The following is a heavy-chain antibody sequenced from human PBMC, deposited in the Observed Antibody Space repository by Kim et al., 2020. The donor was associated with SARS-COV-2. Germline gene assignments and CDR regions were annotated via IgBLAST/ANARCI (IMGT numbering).Heavy chain of an antibody. Sequence: GGSLRLSCAASGFTFSSYAMHWVRQAPGKGLEWVAVISYDGSNKYYADSVKGRFTISRDNSKNTLYLQMNSLRAEDTAVYYCARGNSYGYSVMLGTAFDYWGQGTLVTVSS. CDR3: ARGNSYGYSVMLGTAFDY. CDR1: GFTFSSYA. V-gene: IGHV3-30*04. CDR2: ISYDGSNK. J-gene: IGHJ4*02. D-gene: IGHD5-18*01.